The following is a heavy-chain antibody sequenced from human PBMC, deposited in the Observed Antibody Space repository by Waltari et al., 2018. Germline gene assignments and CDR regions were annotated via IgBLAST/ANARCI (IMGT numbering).Heavy chain of an antibody. V-gene: IGHV3-66*01. CDR3: AKGTERYGGWAPIFDS. D-gene: IGHD6-19*01. CDR2: IYSGGST. J-gene: IGHJ4*02. Sequence: EVQLVESGGGLVQPGGSLRLSCAASGFTVSTNYMSWVRQAPGKGLEWVSVIYSGGSTYYADSVKGRFTISRDISKKTLHLQMNSLRVEDTAVYYCAKGTERYGGWAPIFDSWGQGTQVTVSS. CDR1: GFTVSTNY.